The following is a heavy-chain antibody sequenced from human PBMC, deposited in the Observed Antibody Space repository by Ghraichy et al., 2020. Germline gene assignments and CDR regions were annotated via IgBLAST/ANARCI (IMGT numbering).Heavy chain of an antibody. CDR1: GFIVSNNY. CDR2: IFNSGTT. V-gene: IGHV3-66*02. J-gene: IGHJ5*02. CDR3: ARGYDFWT. Sequence: GSLRLSCAASGFIVSNNYMSWVRQAPGKGLEWVSVIFNSGTTYYANSVKGRFTSSRDNSKNALYLEMNSLRAEDTAVYYCARGYDFWTWGQGTLVTVSS. D-gene: IGHD3-3*01.